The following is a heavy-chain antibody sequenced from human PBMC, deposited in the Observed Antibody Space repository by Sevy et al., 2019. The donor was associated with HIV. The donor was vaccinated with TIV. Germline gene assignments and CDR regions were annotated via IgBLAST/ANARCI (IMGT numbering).Heavy chain of an antibody. D-gene: IGHD2-15*01. CDR2: IYYSGST. CDR1: GGSISSYY. Sequence: SETLSLTCTVSGGSISSYYWSWIRQPPGKGLEWIGYIYYSGSTNYNPSLKSRVTISVDTSKNQFSLKLSSVTAADTAVYYCARGHSSGGSCYSSAFDIWGQGTMVTVSS. J-gene: IGHJ3*02. CDR3: ARGHSSGGSCYSSAFDI. V-gene: IGHV4-59*01.